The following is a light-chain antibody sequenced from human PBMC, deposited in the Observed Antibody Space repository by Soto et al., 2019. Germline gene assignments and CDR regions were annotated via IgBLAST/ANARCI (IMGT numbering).Light chain of an antibody. J-gene: IGKJ4*01. V-gene: IGKV1-39*01. CDR2: AAT. CDR3: QQSFSTPLS. CDR1: QSVNKY. Sequence: DIQMTQSPSSLSASVGDRVTISCRASQSVNKYLNWYQQRPGNVPTLLIYAATTLQGGVPSRFNGSVFGTDFTVTISNLQPEDFATYYCQQSFSTPLSFGGGTKVEIK.